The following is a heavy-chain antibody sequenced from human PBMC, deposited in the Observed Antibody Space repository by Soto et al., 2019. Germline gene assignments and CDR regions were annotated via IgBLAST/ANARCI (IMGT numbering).Heavy chain of an antibody. V-gene: IGHV3-21*01. J-gene: IGHJ4*02. D-gene: IGHD3-3*01. Sequence: GGSLRLSCAASGFTFSSYSMNWVRQAPGKGLEWVSSISSSSSYIYYADSVKGRFTISRDNAKNSLYLQMNSLRAEDTAVYYCASSNSQYYDFRYWGQGTLVTVSS. CDR3: ASSNSQYYDFRY. CDR1: GFTFSSYS. CDR2: ISSSSSYI.